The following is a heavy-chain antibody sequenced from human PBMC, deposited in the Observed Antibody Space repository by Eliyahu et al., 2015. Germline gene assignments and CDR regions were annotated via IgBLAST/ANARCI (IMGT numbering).Heavy chain of an antibody. D-gene: IGHD5-24*01. CDR1: GFXSXRYA. J-gene: IGHJ3*01. CDR3: VRGSGAYNSDPFDV. Sequence: VQLVESGGGVVQPGKSLRLSCXASGFXSXRYAMHWVRQAPGKGLEWVALISYGGNTIGYAESVEGRFTISRDNSRNTLFLQVNSLRAEDTAVYYCVRGSGAYNSDPFDVWGQGTLVTVSS. V-gene: IGHV3-30*01. CDR2: ISYGGNTI.